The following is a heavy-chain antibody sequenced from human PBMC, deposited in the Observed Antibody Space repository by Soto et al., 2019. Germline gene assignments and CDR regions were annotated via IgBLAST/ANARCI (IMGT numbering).Heavy chain of an antibody. CDR1: GFTFSSYW. D-gene: IGHD5-12*01. CDR3: ARGPLSGVATIWDYANWFDP. V-gene: IGHV3-7*01. CDR2: IKQDGSEK. J-gene: IGHJ5*02. Sequence: PGGSLRLSCAASGFTFSSYWMSWVRQAPGKGLEWVANIKQDGSEKYYVDSVKGRFTISRDNAKNSLYLQMNSLRAEDTAVYYCARGPLSGVATIWDYANWFDPWGQGSLVTVSS.